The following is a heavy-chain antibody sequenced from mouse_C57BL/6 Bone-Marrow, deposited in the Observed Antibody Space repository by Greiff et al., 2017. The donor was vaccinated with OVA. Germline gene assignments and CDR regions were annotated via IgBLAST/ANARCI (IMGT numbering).Heavy chain of an antibody. CDR2: IHPSDSGT. CDR3: AIYPTRNKEYFDV. CDR1: GYTFTSYW. J-gene: IGHJ1*03. Sequence: QVQLQQPGAELVKPGASVKVSCKASGYTFTSYWMHWVKQRPGQGLEWIGRIHPSDSGTNYNQKFKGKATLTVDKSSSTAYMQLSSLTSEDSAVYYCAIYPTRNKEYFDVWGTGTTVTVSS. V-gene: IGHV1-74*01. D-gene: IGHD2-10*01.